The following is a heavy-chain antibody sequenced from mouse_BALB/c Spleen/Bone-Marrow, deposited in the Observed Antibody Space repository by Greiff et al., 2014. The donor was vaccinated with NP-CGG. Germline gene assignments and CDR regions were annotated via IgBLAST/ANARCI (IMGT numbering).Heavy chain of an antibody. CDR1: GYTLTGYY. V-gene: IGHV1S81*02. J-gene: IGHJ3*01. CDR3: TREGDSPFAY. D-gene: IGHD2-13*01. Sequence: VQLQQSGAELVKPGASVKLSCKASGYTLTGYYMYWVKQRPGQGLEWIGEINPSNGGTNFNEKFKSKATLTVDKSSSTAYMQLSSLTSEGSAVYYCTREGDSPFAYWGQGTLVTVSA. CDR2: INPSNGGT.